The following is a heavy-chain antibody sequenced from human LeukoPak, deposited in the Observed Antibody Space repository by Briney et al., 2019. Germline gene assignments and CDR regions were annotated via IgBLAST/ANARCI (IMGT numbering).Heavy chain of an antibody. V-gene: IGHV3-23*01. CDR2: ISGSGGST. Sequence: PGGSLRLSCAASGFTFSSYAMSWVRQAPGKGLEWVSAISGSGGSTYYADSVKGRFTISRDNSKNTLYLQMNSLRAEDTAVYYCAKDLRTAAGYYYGMDVWGQGTTVTVSS. CDR1: GFTFSSYA. D-gene: IGHD6-13*01. J-gene: IGHJ6*02. CDR3: AKDLRTAAGYYYGMDV.